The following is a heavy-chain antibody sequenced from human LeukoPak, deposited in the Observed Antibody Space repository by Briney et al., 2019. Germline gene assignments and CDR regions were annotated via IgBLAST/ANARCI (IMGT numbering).Heavy chain of an antibody. J-gene: IGHJ4*02. D-gene: IGHD5-18*01. Sequence: GRSLRLSCAASGFTFSSYGMHWVRQAPGKGLEWVAVISYDGSSKYYADSVKGRFTISRDNSKNTLYLQMNSLRAEDTAVYYCAKGSLTAITDYWGQGTLVTVSS. CDR2: ISYDGSSK. CDR1: GFTFSSYG. CDR3: AKGSLTAITDY. V-gene: IGHV3-30*18.